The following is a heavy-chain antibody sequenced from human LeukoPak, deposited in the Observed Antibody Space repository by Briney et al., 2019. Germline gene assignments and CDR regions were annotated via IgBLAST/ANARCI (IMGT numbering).Heavy chain of an antibody. D-gene: IGHD3-10*01. Sequence: SETLSLTCTVSGGSISSRTYYWGWIRQPPGKGLEWIGSIYHSGITYYNPSLKSRVTISVDTSKNQFSLKLSSVTAADTAVYYCARRGVIISRNSAFDYWGQGTLVTVSS. CDR3: ARRGVIISRNSAFDY. V-gene: IGHV4-39*07. CDR2: IYHSGIT. CDR1: GGSISSRTYY. J-gene: IGHJ4*02.